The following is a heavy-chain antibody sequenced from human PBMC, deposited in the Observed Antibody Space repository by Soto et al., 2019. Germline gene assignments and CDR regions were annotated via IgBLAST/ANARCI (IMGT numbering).Heavy chain of an antibody. CDR1: GFTFDDYA. D-gene: IGHD1-26*01. J-gene: IGHJ4*02. CDR2: ISWNSGSI. V-gene: IGHV3-9*01. Sequence: DVQLVESGGGLVQPGRSLRLSCAASGFTFDDYALHWVRQAPGKGLEWVSGISWNSGSIGYADSVKGRFTISRDNAKNSLYLQMNSLRAEDTALYYCAKAVSYYAAFDYWGQGTLVTVSS. CDR3: AKAVSYYAAFDY.